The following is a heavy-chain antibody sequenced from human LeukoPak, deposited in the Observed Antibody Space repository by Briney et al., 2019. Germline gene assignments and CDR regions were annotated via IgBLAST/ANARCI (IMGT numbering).Heavy chain of an antibody. V-gene: IGHV3-66*01. Sequence: GGSLRLSCAASGFTVSSNYMSWVRQAPGKGLEWISVIYSGGSTYYADSVKGRFTISRDNSKNTLYLQMNSLRAEDTAVYYCAKSNYGGKIYFQHWGQGTLVTVSS. CDR2: IYSGGST. CDR1: GFTVSSNY. D-gene: IGHD4-23*01. CDR3: AKSNYGGKIYFQH. J-gene: IGHJ1*01.